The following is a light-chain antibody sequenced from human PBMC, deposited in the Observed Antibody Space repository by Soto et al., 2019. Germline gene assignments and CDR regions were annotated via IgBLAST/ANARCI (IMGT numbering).Light chain of an antibody. CDR3: QQYAVSPWT. V-gene: IGKV3-20*01. CDR2: DAS. Sequence: IVLTQSPGTLSLSPGERATLSCRASENVASNYLAWYQQKPGQAPRLLIFDASIRAPDIPDRFIGGGSGADFTLIITRLEPEDFAVYHCQQYAVSPWTFGKGTKVEVK. CDR1: ENVASNY. J-gene: IGKJ1*01.